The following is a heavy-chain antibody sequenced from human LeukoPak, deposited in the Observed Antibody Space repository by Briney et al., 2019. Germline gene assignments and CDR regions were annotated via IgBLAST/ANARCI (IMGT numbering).Heavy chain of an antibody. V-gene: IGHV4-39*01. CDR1: GGSISSSSYY. CDR2: IYYSGST. CDR3: ARGGDYGDYGYYYYMDV. D-gene: IGHD4-17*01. Sequence: SETLSLTCTVSGGSISSSSYYWGWIRQPPGKGLEWIGSIYYSGSTYYNPSLKSRVTISVDTSKNQFSLKLSSVTAADTAVYYCARGGDYGDYGYYYYMDVWGKGTTVTISS. J-gene: IGHJ6*03.